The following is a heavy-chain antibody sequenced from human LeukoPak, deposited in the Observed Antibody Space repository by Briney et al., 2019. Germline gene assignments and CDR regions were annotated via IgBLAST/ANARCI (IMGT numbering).Heavy chain of an antibody. CDR2: ISSSGSTI. J-gene: IGHJ5*02. Sequence: GGSLRLSCAASGFTFSSYSMNWVRQAPGKGLEWVSYISSSGSTIYYADSVKGRFTIPRDNAKNSLYLQMNSLRAEDTAVYYCARMKYSSSWYGEFDPWGQGTLVTVSS. V-gene: IGHV3-48*04. CDR1: GFTFSSYS. CDR3: ARMKYSSSWYGEFDP. D-gene: IGHD6-13*01.